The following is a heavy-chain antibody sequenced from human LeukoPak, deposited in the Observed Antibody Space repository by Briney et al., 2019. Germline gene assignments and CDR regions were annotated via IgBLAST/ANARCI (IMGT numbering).Heavy chain of an antibody. CDR2: IYYSGST. J-gene: IGHJ6*03. Sequence: TSETLSLTCAVSGGSFSAYYWSWIRQPPGKGLEWIGSIYYSGSTYYNPSLKSRVTISVDTSKNQFSLKLSSVTAADTAVYYCARVGATVTNYYYYYYMDVWGKGTTVTVSS. V-gene: IGHV4-34*01. CDR1: GGSFSAYY. D-gene: IGHD4-11*01. CDR3: ARVGATVTNYYYYYYMDV.